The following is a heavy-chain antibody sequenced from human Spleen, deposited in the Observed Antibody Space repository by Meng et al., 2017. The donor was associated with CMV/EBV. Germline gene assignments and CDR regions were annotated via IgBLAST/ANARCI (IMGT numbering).Heavy chain of an antibody. CDR1: GASISNYY. J-gene: IGHJ4*02. Sequence: SETLSLTCTVPGASISNYYWTWIRQPPGKGLEWIGYMYYSGNTNYNPSLKSRVTISVDTSNNQFSLRLSSVTAADTAVYYCARVKAYGGFDYWGQGTLVTVSS. V-gene: IGHV4-59*01. D-gene: IGHD3-16*01. CDR2: MYYSGNT. CDR3: ARVKAYGGFDY.